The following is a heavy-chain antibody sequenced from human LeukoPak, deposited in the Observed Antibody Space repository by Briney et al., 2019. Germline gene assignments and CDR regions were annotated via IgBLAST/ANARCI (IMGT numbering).Heavy chain of an antibody. CDR3: ARHRAYSSSSPFDC. CDR1: SGSISSLY. CDR2: IYYTGST. J-gene: IGHJ4*02. D-gene: IGHD6-6*01. Sequence: KSSETLSLTCSVSSGSISSLYWSWIRQPPGKGLEWIGYIYYTGSTNYNPSLKSRVTMFVDMSKNQFSLRLSSVTAADTAVYYCARHRAYSSSSPFDCWGQGTLVTVSS. V-gene: IGHV4-59*08.